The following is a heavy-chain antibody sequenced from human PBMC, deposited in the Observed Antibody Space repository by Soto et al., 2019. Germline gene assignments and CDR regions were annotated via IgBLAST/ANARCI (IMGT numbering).Heavy chain of an antibody. Sequence: PGGSLRLSCAASGFTFSSYAISWVRQAPGQGLEWMGGIIASFGTANYAQKFQGKVTITADESTSTAYMELSSLRSEDTAVYYCARARHYYDSSGYYPSYRWFDPWGQGTLVTVS. CDR2: IIASFGTA. CDR1: GFTFSSYA. CDR3: ARARHYYDSSGYYPSYRWFDP. D-gene: IGHD3-22*01. J-gene: IGHJ5*02. V-gene: IGHV1-69*01.